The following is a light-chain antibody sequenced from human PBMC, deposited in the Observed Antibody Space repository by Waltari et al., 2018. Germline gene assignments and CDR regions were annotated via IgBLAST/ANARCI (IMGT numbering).Light chain of an antibody. CDR2: DAT. V-gene: IGLV3-21*02. CDR3: QVWDSDGDYVV. CDR1: DLGDKR. J-gene: IGLJ2*01. Sequence: SYVLTQPPSVSVAPGQTARITFGGSDLGDKRVHWYQHKTGQAPLLVVYDATDRPSGIAGRIAGSNSGYTATLSITRVEAGDEADYYCQVWDSDGDYVVFGGGTKLIVL.